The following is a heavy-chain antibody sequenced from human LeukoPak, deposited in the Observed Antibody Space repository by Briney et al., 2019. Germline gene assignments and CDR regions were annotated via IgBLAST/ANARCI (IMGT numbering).Heavy chain of an antibody. CDR1: GGSISSGGYY. CDR2: IYYSGST. V-gene: IGHV4-31*03. D-gene: IGHD6-19*01. Sequence: SQTLSLTCTVSGGSISSGGYYWSWIRQHPGKGLEWTGYIYYSGSTYYNPSLKSRVTISVDTSKNQFSLKLSSVTAADTAVYYCARLWYSSGWYNYYFDYWGQGTLVTVSS. CDR3: ARLWYSSGWYNYYFDY. J-gene: IGHJ4*02.